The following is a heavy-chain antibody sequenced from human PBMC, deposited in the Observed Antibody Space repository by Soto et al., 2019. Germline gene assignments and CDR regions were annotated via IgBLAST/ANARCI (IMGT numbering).Heavy chain of an antibody. CDR2: IYPSVSS. Sequence: PSTPLSITFTLSGFAISRGCYWSWVRQPPGKGLEWIGSIYPSVSSYHNPSLATRLRLSIDTSKNQFTLNLTSVTAADTALYFCAREKVGTTFFDNWGQGIQVTVSS. CDR1: GFAISRGCY. D-gene: IGHD1-1*01. CDR3: AREKVGTTFFDN. V-gene: IGHV4-38-2*02. J-gene: IGHJ4*02.